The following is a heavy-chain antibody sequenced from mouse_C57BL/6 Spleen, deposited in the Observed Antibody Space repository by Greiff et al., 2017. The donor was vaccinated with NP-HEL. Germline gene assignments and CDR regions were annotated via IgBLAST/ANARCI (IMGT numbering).Heavy chain of an antibody. Sequence: QVHVKQPGAELVKPGASVKVSCKASGYTFTSYWMHWVKQRPGQGLEWIGRIHPSDSDTNYNQKFKGKATLTVDKSSSTAYMQLSSLTSEDSAVYYCAMTYYGSSSSYYWYFDVWGTGTTVTVSS. CDR1: GYTFTSYW. CDR3: AMTYYGSSSSYYWYFDV. V-gene: IGHV1-74*01. CDR2: IHPSDSDT. J-gene: IGHJ1*03. D-gene: IGHD1-1*01.